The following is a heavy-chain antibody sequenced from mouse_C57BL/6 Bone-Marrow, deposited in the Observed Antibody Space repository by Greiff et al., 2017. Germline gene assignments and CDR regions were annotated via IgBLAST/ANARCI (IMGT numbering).Heavy chain of an antibody. D-gene: IGHD1-1*01. V-gene: IGHV1-64*01. CDR1: GYTFTSYW. CDR2: IHPNSGST. CDR3: ARWTTVVSFDY. J-gene: IGHJ2*01. Sequence: QVQLQQPGAELVKPGASVKLSCKASGYTFTSYWMHWVKQRPGQGLEWIGMIHPNSGSTNYNEKFKSKATLTVDKSSSTAYMQLSSLTSEDSAVXYCARWTTVVSFDYWGQGTTLTVSS.